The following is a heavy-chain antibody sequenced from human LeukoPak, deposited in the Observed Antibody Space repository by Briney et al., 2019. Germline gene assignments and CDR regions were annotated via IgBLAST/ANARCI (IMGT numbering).Heavy chain of an antibody. V-gene: IGHV3-21*01. Sequence: PGGSLRLSCAASGFTFSSYSMNWVRQAPGKGLEWVSSISSSSSYIYYADSVKGRFTISRDNAKNSLYLQMNSLRAEDTAVHYCARASDYDYVWGSYRYYDWFDPWGQGTLVTVSA. D-gene: IGHD3-16*02. CDR3: ARASDYDYVWGSYRYYDWFDP. CDR1: GFTFSSYS. J-gene: IGHJ5*02. CDR2: ISSSSSYI.